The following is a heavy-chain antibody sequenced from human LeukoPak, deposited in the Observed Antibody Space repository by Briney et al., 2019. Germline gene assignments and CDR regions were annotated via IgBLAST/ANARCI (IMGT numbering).Heavy chain of an antibody. D-gene: IGHD3-3*01. CDR2: INPSGGST. J-gene: IGHJ5*02. CDR1: GYTFTSYY. CDR3: ARVPLIGVGPSQFDP. V-gene: IGHV1-46*01. Sequence: ASVKVSCKASGYTFTSYYMHWVRQAPGQGPEWMGIINPSGGSTSYAQKFQGRVTMTRDTSTSTVYMELSSLRSEDTAVYYCARVPLIGVGPSQFDPWGQGTLVTVSS.